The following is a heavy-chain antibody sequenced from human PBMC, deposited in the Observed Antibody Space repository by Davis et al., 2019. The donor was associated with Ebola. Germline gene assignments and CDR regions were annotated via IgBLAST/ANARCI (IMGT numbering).Heavy chain of an antibody. Sequence: GGSLRLSCAASGFTFSGSAIHWVRQASGKGLEWVGRIRTKPNNYATAFTASVKGRFTISRDDAKNVASLQMNSLKSEDTAVYYCTLRATWGQGTLVTVSS. V-gene: IGHV3-73*01. CDR2: IRTKPNNYAT. CDR3: TLRAT. CDR1: GFTFSGSA. J-gene: IGHJ5*02.